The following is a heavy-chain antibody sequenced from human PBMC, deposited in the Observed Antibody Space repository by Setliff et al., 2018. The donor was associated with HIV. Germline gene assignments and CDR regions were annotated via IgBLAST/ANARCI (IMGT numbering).Heavy chain of an antibody. D-gene: IGHD2-15*01. CDR3: AKTLPTLYPPHDYYFAMDV. Sequence: GASVKVSCKASGYTFTNYYMHWVRQAPGQGLEWMGIINPTGDSMSHAQKFQGRVTMTRDTSTSTVYMELSSLRSEDTAVYYCAKTLPTLYPPHDYYFAMDVWGQGTTVTVSS. CDR1: GYTFTNYY. V-gene: IGHV1-46*01. J-gene: IGHJ6*02. CDR2: INPTGDSM.